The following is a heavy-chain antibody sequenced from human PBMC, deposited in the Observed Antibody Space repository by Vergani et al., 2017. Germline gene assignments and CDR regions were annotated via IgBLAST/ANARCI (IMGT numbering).Heavy chain of an antibody. D-gene: IGHD3-22*01. Sequence: QVQLVQSGAEVKKPGASVKVSCKASAYTFTSYYMHWVRQAPGQGLEWMGIINPSGGSTSYAQKFQGRVTMTRDTSTSTVYMELSSLRSEDTAVYYCARQNYYDSSGYYYGHLPDYWGQGTLVTVSS. CDR3: ARQNYYDSSGYYYGHLPDY. CDR2: INPSGGST. CDR1: AYTFTSYY. V-gene: IGHV1-46*03. J-gene: IGHJ4*02.